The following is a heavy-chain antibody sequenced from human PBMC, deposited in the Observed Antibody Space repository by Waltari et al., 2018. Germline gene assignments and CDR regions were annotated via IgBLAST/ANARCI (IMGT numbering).Heavy chain of an antibody. V-gene: IGHV5-51*01. D-gene: IGHD6-13*01. Sequence: EVQLVQSGAEVKKPGESLKISCKGSGYSFTSYWIGWVRQMPGKGLEWMGIISPGDSETRYSPSFQGKVTISADKSISTAYLQWSSLKASDTAMYYCARTIAAAAVPFDYWGQGTLVTVSS. J-gene: IGHJ4*02. CDR1: GYSFTSYW. CDR2: ISPGDSET. CDR3: ARTIAAAAVPFDY.